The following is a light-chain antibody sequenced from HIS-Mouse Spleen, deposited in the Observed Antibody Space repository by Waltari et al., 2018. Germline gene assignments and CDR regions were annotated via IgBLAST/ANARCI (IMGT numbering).Light chain of an antibody. J-gene: IGLJ3*02. V-gene: IGLV2-23*01. CDR1: SSDVGSYNL. CDR2: ECR. Sequence: QSALTQPASVSGSPGQSITISCTGTSSDVGSYNLVSQYQQHPGKAPKLRIYECRKRPSGVSNRFSGSKSGNTASLPISGLQAEDEAYYYCCSYAGSSTWVFGGGTKLTVL. CDR3: CSYAGSSTWV.